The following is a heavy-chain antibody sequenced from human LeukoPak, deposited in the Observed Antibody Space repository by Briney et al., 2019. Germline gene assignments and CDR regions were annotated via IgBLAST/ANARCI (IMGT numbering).Heavy chain of an antibody. V-gene: IGHV4-59*01. J-gene: IGHJ4*02. D-gene: IGHD2-8*01. CDR1: GGSMSYYY. CDR2: IYYSGST. CDR3: ARGGPYCTNGVCHYFDY. Sequence: SETLSLTCTVSGGSMSYYYWSWIRQPPGKGLEWIGYIYYSGSTNYSPSLKSRVTISVDTSKNQFSLKLSSVTAADTAVYYCARGGPYCTNGVCHYFDYWGQGTLVTVSS.